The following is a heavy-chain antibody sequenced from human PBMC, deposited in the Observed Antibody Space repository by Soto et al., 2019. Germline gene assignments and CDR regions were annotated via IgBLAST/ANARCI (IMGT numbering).Heavy chain of an antibody. CDR2: INHTGGT. CDR1: GGPANGYY. J-gene: IGHJ5*02. V-gene: IGHV4-34*01. CDR3: ATRITVFGLLIPPFDP. D-gene: IGHD3-3*01. Sequence: ETLSLTCAAYGGPANGYYSNLILQPPTKVLEGVGEINHTGGTHYNPSLKSRVNMSVDKSRSQCSLRLSSVNAEDTSIYYCATRITVFGLLIPPFDPWGQGTRVSVSS.